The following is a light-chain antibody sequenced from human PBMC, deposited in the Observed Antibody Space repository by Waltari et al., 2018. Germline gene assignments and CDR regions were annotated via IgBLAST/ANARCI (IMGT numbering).Light chain of an antibody. CDR2: RVS. J-gene: IGKJ3*01. Sequence: DIVMTQTPLSLPVTPGEPASISCRSSQSLLHSNGTTYLYWYLQKPGQPPRLLIYRVSNRFSGVPDRFSGSGSGTDFTLKVSRVEAEDVGIYYCMQALQTPFTFGPGTKLDIK. V-gene: IGKV2-29*02. CDR3: MQALQTPFT. CDR1: QSLLHSNGTTY.